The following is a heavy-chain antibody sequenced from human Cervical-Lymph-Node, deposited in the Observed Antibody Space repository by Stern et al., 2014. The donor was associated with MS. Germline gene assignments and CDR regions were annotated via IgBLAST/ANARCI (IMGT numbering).Heavy chain of an antibody. J-gene: IGHJ6*01. D-gene: IGHD2-2*01. CDR1: GYSLTSHS. CDR2: IDHRSGSA. CDR3: ARSLQYCGSTTCYFXXXXX. V-gene: IGHV1-46*01. Sequence: QLVQSGAEVKEPGASVTVSCKASGYSLTSHSMHWVRQAPGQGLEWMAIIDHRSGSATYAQKFQDRVTMTRDTSTSTVHMEVSSLRSDDTAVYYCARSLQYCGSTTCYFXXXXXWXXGTAVTVSS.